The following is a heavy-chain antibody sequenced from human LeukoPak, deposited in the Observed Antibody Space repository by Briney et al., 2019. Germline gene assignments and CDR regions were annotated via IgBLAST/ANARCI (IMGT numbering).Heavy chain of an antibody. CDR3: ARLLAYCGGDCYSTFPDY. V-gene: IGHV1-69*04. Sequence: SVKVSCKASGYTLTSNGISWVRQAPGQGLEWMGRIIPIFGIANYAQKFQGRVTITADKSTSTAYMELSSLRSEDTAVYYCARLLAYCGGDCYSTFPDYWGQGTLVTVSS. CDR1: GYTLTSNG. J-gene: IGHJ4*02. D-gene: IGHD2-21*02. CDR2: IIPIFGIA.